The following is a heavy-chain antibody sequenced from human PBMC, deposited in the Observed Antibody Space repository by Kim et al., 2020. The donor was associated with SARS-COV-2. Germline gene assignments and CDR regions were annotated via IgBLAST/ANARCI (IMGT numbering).Heavy chain of an antibody. Sequence: GGSLRLSCVASGFTFTTYTMNWVRQAPGKGLEWVSGISGGGGSTYYADSVKGRFTISRDSSKNTLYLQMNSLRVEDTAVYYCAKEWRGTTQATGGDFFDYWGHGTLVTVSS. J-gene: IGHJ4*01. CDR2: ISGGGGST. CDR3: AKEWRGTTQATGGDFFDY. CDR1: GFTFTTYT. V-gene: IGHV3-23*01. D-gene: IGHD4-17*01.